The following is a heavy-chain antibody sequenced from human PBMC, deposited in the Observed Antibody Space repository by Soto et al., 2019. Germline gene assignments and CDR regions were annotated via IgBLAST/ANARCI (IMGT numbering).Heavy chain of an antibody. CDR3: AKDKVPVVVTAPFDY. D-gene: IGHD2-21*02. CDR1: GFTFSSYG. Sequence: QVQLVESGGGVVQPGRSLRLSCAASGFTFSSYGMHWVRQAPGKGPEWVAVISYDGSNKYYADSVKARFTISRDNSKNTLYLQMNSLRAEDTAVYYCAKDKVPVVVTAPFDYWGQGTLVTVSS. V-gene: IGHV3-30*18. J-gene: IGHJ4*02. CDR2: ISYDGSNK.